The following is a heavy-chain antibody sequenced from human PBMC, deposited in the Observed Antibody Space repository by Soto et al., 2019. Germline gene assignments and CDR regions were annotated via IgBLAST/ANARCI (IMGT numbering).Heavy chain of an antibody. CDR2: ISAYNGNT. Sequence: ASVKVSCKASGYTFTSYGISWVRQAPGQGIERMGWISAYNGNTNYAQKLQGRLTMTTDTSTSTAYIELRSLRSVPTSVYYCASDDLPYAFDFWGQGTTVTVSS. J-gene: IGHJ3*01. CDR1: GYTFTSYG. CDR3: ASDDLPYAFDF. V-gene: IGHV1-18*01.